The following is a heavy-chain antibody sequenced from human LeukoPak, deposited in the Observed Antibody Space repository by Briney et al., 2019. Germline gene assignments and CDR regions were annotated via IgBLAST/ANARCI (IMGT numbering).Heavy chain of an antibody. Sequence: GGSLRLSCAASGFTFSRYWMHWVPQVPGKGLVWVAHINNPGTGTTYADAVKGRFTISRDNAKNTLYLQMNSLRADDTAMYYCARGSGGFDYWGQGTLITVSS. V-gene: IGHV3-74*01. CDR2: INNPGTGT. CDR1: GFTFSRYW. J-gene: IGHJ4*02. CDR3: ARGSGGFDY. D-gene: IGHD3-3*01.